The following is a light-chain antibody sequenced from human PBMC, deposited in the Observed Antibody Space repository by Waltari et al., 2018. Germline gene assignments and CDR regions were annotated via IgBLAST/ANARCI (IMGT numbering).Light chain of an antibody. V-gene: IGLV3-21*01. Sequence: SYVLTQPPSVSVAPGETARLTCGGKNIESKSVHWYRQRPGQAPVLVISYDSDRPSGITDRLSGSNSGNTATLTISRVEAGDEADYYCQVWDANTDPGVFGTGTEVTVL. J-gene: IGLJ1*01. CDR1: NIESKS. CDR2: YDS. CDR3: QVWDANTDPGV.